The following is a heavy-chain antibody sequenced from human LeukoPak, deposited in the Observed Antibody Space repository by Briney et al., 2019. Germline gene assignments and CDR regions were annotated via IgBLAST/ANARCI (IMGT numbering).Heavy chain of an antibody. V-gene: IGHV4-61*05. J-gene: IGHJ4*02. CDR2: IYYSGTT. D-gene: IGHD6-19*01. Sequence: PSETPSLTCTVSGGSISSSSYYWGWIRQPPGKGLEWIGYIYYSGTTNYNPSLKSRVTISVDTSKNQFSLKLSSVTTADTAVYYCARGGIAVAGGFDNWGQGTLVTVSS. CDR1: GGSISSSSYY. CDR3: ARGGIAVAGGFDN.